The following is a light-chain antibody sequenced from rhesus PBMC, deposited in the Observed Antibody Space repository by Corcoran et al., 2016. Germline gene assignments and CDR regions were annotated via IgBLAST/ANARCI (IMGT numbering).Light chain of an antibody. J-gene: IGLJ1*01. CDR2: EVS. Sequence: QAAPTQSPSVSGSPGQSVTISCTGTSSDIGGYNRVSWYQQYPGKVPKLVIYEVSKRPSGVSDRFPGSKSGNTASLTISGLKAEDEADYYCCSYARTGTFIFGGGTRLTVL. CDR3: CSYARTGTFI. CDR1: SSDIGGYNR. V-gene: IGLV2-13*03.